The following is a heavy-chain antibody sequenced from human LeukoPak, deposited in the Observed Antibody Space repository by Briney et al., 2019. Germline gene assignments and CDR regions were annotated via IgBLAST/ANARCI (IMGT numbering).Heavy chain of an antibody. V-gene: IGHV4-38-2*02. CDR2: IYHSGST. CDR3: ARDEQQLVPFRMNYFDY. D-gene: IGHD6-13*01. J-gene: IGHJ4*02. CDR1: GYSINSGYY. Sequence: SETLSLTCTVSGYSINSGYYWDWIRQPPGKGLEWIGSIYHSGSTYYNPSLKSRVTISVDTSKNQFSLKLSSVTAADTAVYYCARDEQQLVPFRMNYFDYWGQGTLVTVSS.